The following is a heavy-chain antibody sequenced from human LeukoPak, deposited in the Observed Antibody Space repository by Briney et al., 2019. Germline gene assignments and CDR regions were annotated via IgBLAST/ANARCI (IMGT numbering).Heavy chain of an antibody. V-gene: IGHV3-64*01. CDR2: ISSNGGST. D-gene: IGHD5-12*01. CDR1: GFTFSSYT. CDR3: ARDPGHGLRSIYYYYYMDV. J-gene: IGHJ6*03. Sequence: GGSLRLSCAASGFTFSSYTMHWVRQAPGKGLEYVSVISSNGGSTYYANSVKGRFTISRDNSKNTLYLQMGSLRAEDMAVYYCARDPGHGLRSIYYYYYMDVWGKGTTVTVSS.